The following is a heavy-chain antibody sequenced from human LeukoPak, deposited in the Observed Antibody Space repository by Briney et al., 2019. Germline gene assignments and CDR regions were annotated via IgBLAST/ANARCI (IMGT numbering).Heavy chain of an antibody. CDR1: GVSISGSNSY. V-gene: IGHV4-39*01. CDR2: IYYGGNT. D-gene: IGHD3/OR15-3a*01. J-gene: IGHJ4*02. Sequence: TSETLSLTCTVSGVSISGSNSYWGWIRQPPGKGLEWIGSIYYGGNTYYNASLKSQVSISIDTSKNQFSLRLTSVTAADTAVYYCARQTGSGLFILPGGQGTLVTVSS. CDR3: ARQTGSGLFILP.